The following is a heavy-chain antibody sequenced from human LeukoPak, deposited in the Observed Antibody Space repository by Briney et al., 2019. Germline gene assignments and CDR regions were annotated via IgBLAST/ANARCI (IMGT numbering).Heavy chain of an antibody. J-gene: IGHJ6*02. D-gene: IGHD1-1*01. CDR2: ISSSSAYI. CDR3: ARAYRTPLYDYGMDV. CDR1: GFTFINYG. V-gene: IGHV3-21*01. Sequence: GSLRLSCAASGFTFINYGMNWVRQAPGKGLEWVSFISSSSAYIYYADSVKGRFTISRDNAKNSLYLQMNSLRAEDTAVYYCARAYRTPLYDYGMDVWGQGTTVTVSS.